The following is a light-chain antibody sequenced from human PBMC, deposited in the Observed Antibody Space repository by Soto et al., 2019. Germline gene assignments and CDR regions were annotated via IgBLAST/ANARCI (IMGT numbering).Light chain of an antibody. V-gene: IGLV2-14*01. CDR3: SSYINSITFVV. J-gene: IGLJ2*01. CDR2: EVS. CDR1: SSDVGANNY. Sequence: QSALTQPASVSGSPGQPITISCTGTSSDVGANNYVSWYQHHPGKAPKLLIYEVSNRPSGVSSRFSGSKSGNTASLTISGLQAEDAADYYCSSYINSITFVVFGGGTKLTVL.